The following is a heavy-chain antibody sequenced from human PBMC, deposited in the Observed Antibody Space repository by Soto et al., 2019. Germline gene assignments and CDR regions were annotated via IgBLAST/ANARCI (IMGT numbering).Heavy chain of an antibody. Sequence: SVPTLVNPTQTLTLTCTFSGFSLSTSGVGVGWIRQPPGKALEWLALIYWNDDKRYSPSLKSRLTITKDTSKNQVVLTMTKMDPVDTATYYCAHSDWGWYYFEYWGKGTLVTVSS. CDR2: IYWNDDK. CDR3: AHSDWGWYYFEY. V-gene: IGHV2-5*01. J-gene: IGHJ4*02. D-gene: IGHD7-27*01. CDR1: GFSLSTSGVG.